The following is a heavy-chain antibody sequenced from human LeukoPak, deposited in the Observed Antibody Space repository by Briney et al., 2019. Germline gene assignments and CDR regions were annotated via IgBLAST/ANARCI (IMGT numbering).Heavy chain of an antibody. D-gene: IGHD2-8*01. CDR1: GGSINNYY. CDR2: IYSSGST. J-gene: IGHJ4*02. Sequence: SETLSLTCTVSGGSINNYYWSWIRQPAGKGLEWIGLIYSSGSTSYNPSLKSRVTMSVDTSKKQFSLRLSSVTAADTAVYYCARDNFLMVYAFDYWGQGTLVTVSS. V-gene: IGHV4-4*07. CDR3: ARDNFLMVYAFDY.